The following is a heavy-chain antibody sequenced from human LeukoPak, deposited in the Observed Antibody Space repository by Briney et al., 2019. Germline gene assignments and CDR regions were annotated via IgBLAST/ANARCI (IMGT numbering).Heavy chain of an antibody. CDR1: GGSISSYY. CDR3: ARLVADSSGYYPYQFDY. D-gene: IGHD3-22*01. CDR2: IYYSGST. Sequence: SETLSLTCTVSGGSISSYYWSWIRQPPGKGLEWIGNIYYSGSTNYNPSLKSRVTISVDTSENQFSLKLSSVTAADTAVYYCARLVADSSGYYPYQFDYWGQGTLVTVSS. J-gene: IGHJ4*02. V-gene: IGHV4-59*08.